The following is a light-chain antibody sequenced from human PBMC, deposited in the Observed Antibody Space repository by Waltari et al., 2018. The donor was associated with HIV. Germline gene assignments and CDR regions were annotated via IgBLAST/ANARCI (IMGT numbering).Light chain of an antibody. Sequence: QSVLTQPPSVSAAPGPKVTISCSGSSTNIGNNYVSWYQQLPGTAPKVLIYDNNKRPSGIPDRFSGSKSGTSATLGITGLQTGDEADYYCGTWDSSLSAGVFGGGTKLTVL. CDR2: DNN. V-gene: IGLV1-51*01. CDR3: GTWDSSLSAGV. CDR1: STNIGNNY. J-gene: IGLJ2*01.